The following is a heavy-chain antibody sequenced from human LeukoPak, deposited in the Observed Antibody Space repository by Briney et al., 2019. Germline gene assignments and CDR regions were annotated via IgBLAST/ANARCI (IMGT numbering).Heavy chain of an antibody. CDR2: IYYSGST. CDR3: ARGATLADP. V-gene: IGHV4-59*01. J-gene: IGHJ5*02. Sequence: PSETLSLTCTVSGGSIRSYYWSWIRQPPGKGLEWIGYIYYSGSTNYNPSLKSRVTISVDTSKNQFSLKLTYVTAADTAVYFCARGATLADPWGQGTLVTVSS. CDR1: GGSIRSYY. D-gene: IGHD5-12*01.